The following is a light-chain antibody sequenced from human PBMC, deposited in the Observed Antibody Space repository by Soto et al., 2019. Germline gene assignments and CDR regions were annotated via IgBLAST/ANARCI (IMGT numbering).Light chain of an antibody. CDR1: QDITNY. J-gene: IGKJ4*01. CDR2: DAS. CDR3: QQYDNVPLT. V-gene: IGKV1-33*01. Sequence: DIQMTQSPSSLSASVGDRVTITCRANQDITNYLNWHQQKPGEAPKLLIYDASNMETGVPARFSGSGSGTDFTLTISSLQPEDIAVYYCQQYDNVPLTFGGGTRVEIK.